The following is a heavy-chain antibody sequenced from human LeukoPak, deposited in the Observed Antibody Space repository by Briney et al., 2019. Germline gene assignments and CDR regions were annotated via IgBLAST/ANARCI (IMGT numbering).Heavy chain of an antibody. CDR2: IYHSGGT. Sequence: SETLSLTCTVSGGSISSDSYYWGWIRQPPGKGLEWIGSIYHSGGTYYSSSLKSRATVSIDTSKNQFSLKLSSVTAADTAVYYCARHSGPYHYYDFWSGYPNWFDPWGQGTLVTVSS. D-gene: IGHD3-3*01. CDR3: ARHSGPYHYYDFWSGYPNWFDP. CDR1: GGSISSDSYY. V-gene: IGHV4-39*01. J-gene: IGHJ5*02.